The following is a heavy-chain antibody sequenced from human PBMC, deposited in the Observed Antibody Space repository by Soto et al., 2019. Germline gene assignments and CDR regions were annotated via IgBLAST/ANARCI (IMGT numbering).Heavy chain of an antibody. CDR1: GFTFSSYW. J-gene: IGHJ6*02. D-gene: IGHD2-8*01. V-gene: IGHV3-7*03. CDR3: ASHRYCTNGVCSLGMDV. Sequence: PGGSLRLSCAASGFTFSSYWMSWVRQAPGKGLEWVANIKQDGSEKYYVDSVKGRFTISRGNAKNSLYLQMNSLRAEDTAVYYCASHRYCTNGVCSLGMDVWGQGTTVTVSS. CDR2: IKQDGSEK.